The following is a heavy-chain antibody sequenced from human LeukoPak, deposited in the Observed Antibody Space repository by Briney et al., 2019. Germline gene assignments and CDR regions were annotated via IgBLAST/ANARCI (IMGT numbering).Heavy chain of an antibody. J-gene: IGHJ4*02. CDR3: ARAHGSGISPVLGY. V-gene: IGHV4-39*07. CDR1: GGSISSSSYY. Sequence: PSETLSLTCTVSGGSISSSSYYWGWIRQPPGKGLEWIGSIYYSGSTYYNPSLKSRVTISVDTSKNQFSLKLSSVTAADTAVYYCARAHGSGISPVLGYWGQGTLVTVSS. D-gene: IGHD3-10*01. CDR2: IYYSGST.